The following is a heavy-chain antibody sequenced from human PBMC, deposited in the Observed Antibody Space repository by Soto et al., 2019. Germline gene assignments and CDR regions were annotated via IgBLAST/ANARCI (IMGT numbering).Heavy chain of an antibody. V-gene: IGHV4-59*01. CDR1: GGSISSYY. D-gene: IGHD3-16*01. CDR3: ARAWGEAFDY. Sequence: PSETLSLTCTVSGGSISSYYWSWIRQPPGKGLEWIGYIYYSGSTNYNPSLKSRVTISVDTSKNQFSLKLSSVTAADTAAYYCARAWGEAFDYWGQGTLVTVSS. J-gene: IGHJ4*02. CDR2: IYYSGST.